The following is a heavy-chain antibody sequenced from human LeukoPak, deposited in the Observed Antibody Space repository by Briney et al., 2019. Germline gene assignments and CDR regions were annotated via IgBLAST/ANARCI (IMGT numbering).Heavy chain of an antibody. D-gene: IGHD3-22*01. CDR3: ARGNSDYYLDY. J-gene: IGHJ4*02. CDR1: GYTFSNYY. V-gene: IGHV1-46*01. Sequence: ASVKVSCKASGYTFSNYYMHWVRQAPGQGLEWMGIISPSGGSTGYAQKFQGRVTMTRDTSTSTVYMELSSLRSEDTAVYYCARGNSDYYLDYRGQGILVTVSS. CDR2: ISPSGGST.